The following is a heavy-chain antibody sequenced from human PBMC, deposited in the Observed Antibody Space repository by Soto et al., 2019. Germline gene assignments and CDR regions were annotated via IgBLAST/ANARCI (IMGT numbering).Heavy chain of an antibody. CDR2: ITSSGTTI. D-gene: IGHD6-6*01. V-gene: IGHV3-48*02. J-gene: IGHJ5*02. Sequence: EAQLVESGGGLVQPGGSLRLSCAASGFTFSVYTMHWVRQSPGKGLEWISSITSSGTTISYADSVKGRFTISRDNAKSSLFLQMDTLRDEDTAVYYCARDGYSTSSDLPLFDPWGQGTLVTVSS. CDR1: GFTFSVYT. CDR3: ARDGYSTSSDLPLFDP.